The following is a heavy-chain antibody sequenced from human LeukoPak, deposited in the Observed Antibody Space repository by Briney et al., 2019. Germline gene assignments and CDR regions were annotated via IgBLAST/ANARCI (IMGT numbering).Heavy chain of an antibody. Sequence: GGSLRLSCAASGFTFSDSAMHWVRQASGKGLEWVGRVKSKANGYATTYAASVRGRFAISRDDSKNTLYLQMNSLRAEDTAVYYCARAPRVWYYFDYWGQGTLVTVSS. J-gene: IGHJ4*02. CDR1: GFTFSDSA. V-gene: IGHV3-73*01. CDR2: VKSKANGYAT. CDR3: ARAPRVWYYFDY. D-gene: IGHD2-21*01.